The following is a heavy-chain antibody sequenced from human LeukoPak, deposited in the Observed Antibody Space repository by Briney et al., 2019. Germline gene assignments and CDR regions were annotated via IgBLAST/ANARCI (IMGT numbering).Heavy chain of an antibody. Sequence: PGGSLRLSCAASGFTFSSYGMHWVRQAPGKGLEWVAVISYDGSNKYYADSVKGRFTISRDNSKNTLYLQMNSLRAEDTAVYYCAKVSYYYDSSGYYDCWGQGTLVTVSS. CDR3: AKVSYYYDSSGYYDC. CDR2: ISYDGSNK. D-gene: IGHD3-22*01. J-gene: IGHJ4*02. CDR1: GFTFSSYG. V-gene: IGHV3-30*18.